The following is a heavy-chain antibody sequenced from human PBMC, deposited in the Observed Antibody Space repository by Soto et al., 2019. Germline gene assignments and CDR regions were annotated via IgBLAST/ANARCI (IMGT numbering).Heavy chain of an antibody. CDR1: GFSLSTSGMG. CDR2: IYWDDDK. J-gene: IGHJ4*02. D-gene: IGHD6-25*01. Sequence: QITLKESGPPLVKPTQTLTLTCTFSGFSLSTSGMGVGWIRQPPGKALEWLAVIYWDDDKQYRPSLRSRLTLTTHTPNSPVVLTMTNLDPEDTATYSCAPLIWRGINPSFHSWGQGSLVTFSS. CDR3: APLIWRGINPSFHS. V-gene: IGHV2-5*02.